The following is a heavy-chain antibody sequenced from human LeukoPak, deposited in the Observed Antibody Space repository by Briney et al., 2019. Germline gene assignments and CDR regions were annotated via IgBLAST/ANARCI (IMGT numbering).Heavy chain of an antibody. V-gene: IGHV3-48*03. D-gene: IGHD3-22*01. J-gene: IGHJ6*03. CDR3: AREGDRGYYDSSGYYYYYYYYMDV. CDR1: GFTFSSYE. Sequence: GGSLRLSCAASGFTFSSYEMNWVRQAPGKGLEWVSYISSSGSTIYYADSVKGRFTISRDNAKNSLYLQMNSLRAEDTAVYYCAREGDRGYYDSSGYYYYYYYYMDVWGKGTTVTISS. CDR2: ISSSGSTI.